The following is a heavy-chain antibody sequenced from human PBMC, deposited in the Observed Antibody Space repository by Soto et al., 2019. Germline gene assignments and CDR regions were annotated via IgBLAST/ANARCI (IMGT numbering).Heavy chain of an antibody. D-gene: IGHD6-19*01. V-gene: IGHV3-11*06. Sequence: QVQLVESGGGLVKPGGSLRLSCAASGFTFSDYYMSWIRQAPGKGLEWVSYISTSSTYTNYADSVKGRFTISRDNAKNSLYLQMNSLRAEDTAVYYCASHTGWNYLDYWGQGTLVTVSS. CDR1: GFTFSDYY. CDR3: ASHTGWNYLDY. J-gene: IGHJ4*02. CDR2: ISTSSTYT.